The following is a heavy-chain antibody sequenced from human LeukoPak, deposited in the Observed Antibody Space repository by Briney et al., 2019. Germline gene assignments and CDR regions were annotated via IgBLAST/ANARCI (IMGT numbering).Heavy chain of an antibody. Sequence: PGGSLRLSCAASGFTFSSYAMNWVRQAPGKGLEWVSAISGSGGSTYYADSVKGRFTISRDNSKNTLYLQMNSLRAEDTAVYYCAKDRLSSGWFFFDYWGQGTLVTVSS. CDR2: ISGSGGST. CDR1: GFTFSSYA. D-gene: IGHD6-19*01. CDR3: AKDRLSSGWFFFDY. V-gene: IGHV3-23*01. J-gene: IGHJ4*02.